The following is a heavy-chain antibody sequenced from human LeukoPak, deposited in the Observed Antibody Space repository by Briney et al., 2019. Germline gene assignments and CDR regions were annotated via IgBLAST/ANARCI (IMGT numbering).Heavy chain of an antibody. V-gene: IGHV4-39*01. CDR1: GGSISSSSYY. CDR3: ASTPPIGSNTFGGVIVMRYYFDY. D-gene: IGHD3-16*02. J-gene: IGHJ4*02. Sequence: PSETLSLTCTVSGGSISSSSYYWGWIRQPPGKGLEWIGSIYYSGSTYYNPSLKSRVTISVDTSKNQFSLKLSSVTAADTAVYYCASTPPIGSNTFGGVIVMRYYFDYWGQGTLVTVSS. CDR2: IYYSGST.